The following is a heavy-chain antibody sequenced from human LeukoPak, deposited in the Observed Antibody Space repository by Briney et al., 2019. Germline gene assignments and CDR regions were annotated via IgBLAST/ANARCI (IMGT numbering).Heavy chain of an antibody. D-gene: IGHD3-10*01. Sequence: GGSLRLSCAASGFTFSSYGMHWVRQAPGKGLEWVAFIRYDGSNKYYADSVKGRFTISRDNSKNTLYLQMNSLRAEDTAVYYCAKVVSLWFGESDYWGQGTLVTVSS. CDR1: GFTFSSYG. CDR2: IRYDGSNK. V-gene: IGHV3-30*02. CDR3: AKVVSLWFGESDY. J-gene: IGHJ4*02.